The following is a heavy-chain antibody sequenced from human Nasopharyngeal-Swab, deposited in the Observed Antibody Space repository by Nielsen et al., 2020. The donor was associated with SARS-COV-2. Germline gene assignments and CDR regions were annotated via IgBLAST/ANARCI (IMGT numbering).Heavy chain of an antibody. J-gene: IGHJ3*02. CDR2: IYSSGGT. CDR3: ARSYCDSTRCANAFAI. V-gene: IGHV4-39*01. CDR1: GGSISSSRHY. D-gene: IGHD2-2*01. Sequence: SETLSLTCTVSGGSISSSRHYWGWIRQPPGKGLEWIGSIYSSGGTYYNPSLKSRVTISVDTSESQFSLRLSSVTAADTAVYYCARSYCDSTRCANAFAIWGQGTMVTVSS.